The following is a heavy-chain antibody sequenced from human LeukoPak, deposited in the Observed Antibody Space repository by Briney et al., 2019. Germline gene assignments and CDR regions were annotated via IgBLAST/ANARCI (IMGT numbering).Heavy chain of an antibody. CDR2: TYYRSKWSKWCN. CDR3: ARDSGSGWSNWFDP. J-gene: IGHJ5*02. V-gene: IGHV6-1*01. Sequence: SQTLSLTCAISGDSVSSNSAAWNWIRQSPSRGLEWLGRTYYRSKWSKWCNDYAVSVKGRVTINPDTSKNQFSLQLNSVTPEDTAVYYCARDSGSGWSNWFDPWGQGTLVTDSS. D-gene: IGHD6-19*01. CDR1: GDSVSSNSAA.